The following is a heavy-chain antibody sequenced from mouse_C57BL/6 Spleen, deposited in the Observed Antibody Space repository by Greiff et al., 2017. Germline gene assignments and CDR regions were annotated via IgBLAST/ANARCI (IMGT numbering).Heavy chain of an antibody. CDR3: ASYDYDWYFDF. J-gene: IGHJ1*03. D-gene: IGHD2-4*01. Sequence: VQLQQSGAELVKPGASVKISCKASGYTFTDYYINWVKQRPGKGLEWIGQIGPGSGSTYYNEKFKGKATLTADKSSSTAYMQLSSLTSEDSAVYFCASYDYDWYFDFWGTGTTVTVSS. CDR2: IGPGSGST. V-gene: IGHV1-77*01. CDR1: GYTFTDYY.